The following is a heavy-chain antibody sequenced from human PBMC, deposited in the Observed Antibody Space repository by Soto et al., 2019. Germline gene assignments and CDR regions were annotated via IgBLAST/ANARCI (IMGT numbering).Heavy chain of an antibody. CDR2: ISAYNGNT. CDR1: GYTFTSYG. J-gene: IGHJ3*02. Sequence: ASVKVSCKASGYTFTSYGISWVRQAPGQGLEWMGWISAYNGNTNYAQKLQGRVTMTTDTSTSTAYMELRSLRSDDTAVYYCARENSIRFLEWPSDGPSAPAFDIWGQGTMVTVSS. D-gene: IGHD3-3*01. V-gene: IGHV1-18*01. CDR3: ARENSIRFLEWPSDGPSAPAFDI.